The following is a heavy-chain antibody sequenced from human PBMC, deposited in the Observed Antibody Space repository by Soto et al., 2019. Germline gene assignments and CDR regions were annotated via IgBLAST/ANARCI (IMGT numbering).Heavy chain of an antibody. Sequence: ASVKVSCKASGYTFTSYGISWVRQAPGQGLEWMGWISAYNGNTNYAQKLQGRVTMTTDTSTSTAYMELRSLRSDDTAVYYCARDRGDYSSGYYYEFDYWGQGTLVTVSS. CDR1: GYTFTSYG. CDR3: ARDRGDYSSGYYYEFDY. J-gene: IGHJ4*02. V-gene: IGHV1-18*01. D-gene: IGHD3-22*01. CDR2: ISAYNGNT.